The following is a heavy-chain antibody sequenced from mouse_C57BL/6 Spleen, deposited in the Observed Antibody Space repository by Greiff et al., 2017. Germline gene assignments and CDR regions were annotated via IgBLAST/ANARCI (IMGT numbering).Heavy chain of an antibody. D-gene: IGHD1-1*01. J-gene: IGHJ1*03. CDR2: ISYDGSN. CDR1: GYSITSGYY. V-gene: IGHV3-6*01. CDR3: ARDHYGSSYLDV. Sequence: EVKLLESGPGLVKPSQSLSLTCSVTGYSITSGYYWNWIRQFPGNKLEWMGYISYDGSNNYNPSLKNRISITRDISKNQFFLKLNSVTTEDTATYYCARDHYGSSYLDVWGTGTTVTVSS.